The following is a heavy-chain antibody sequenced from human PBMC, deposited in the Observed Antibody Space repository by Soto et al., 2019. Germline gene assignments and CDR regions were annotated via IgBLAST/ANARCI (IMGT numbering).Heavy chain of an antibody. CDR1: GGTFSSYA. J-gene: IGHJ4*02. CDR2: IIPIFGTA. CDR3: ARGRGYCSSTSCYGPPTIYY. D-gene: IGHD2-2*01. V-gene: IGHV1-69*01. Sequence: QVQLVQSGAEVKKPGSSVKVSCKASGGTFSSYAISWVRQAPGQGLEWMGGIIPIFGTANYAQKFQGRVTITADESTSTAYMELSSLRSEDTAVYYCARGRGYCSSTSCYGPPTIYYWGQGTLVTVSS.